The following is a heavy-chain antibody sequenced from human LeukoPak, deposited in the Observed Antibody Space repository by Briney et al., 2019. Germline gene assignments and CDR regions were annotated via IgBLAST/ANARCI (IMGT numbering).Heavy chain of an antibody. Sequence: SETLSLTCTVSGYSISSDYYWGWIRQPPGKGLEWIGNIFHNGNTYYNPSLKSRVTMSIDTSKKQFSLKLSSVTAADTAVYYCARLKGGDIYGGWFDPWGQGTLVTVSS. J-gene: IGHJ5*02. D-gene: IGHD5-12*01. V-gene: IGHV4-38-2*02. CDR3: ARLKGGDIYGGWFDP. CDR2: IFHNGNT. CDR1: GYSISSDYY.